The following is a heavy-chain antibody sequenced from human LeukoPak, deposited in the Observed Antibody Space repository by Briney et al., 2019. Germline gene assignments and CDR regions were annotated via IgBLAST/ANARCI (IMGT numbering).Heavy chain of an antibody. CDR3: AKDHYLYYYDNSGLDI. D-gene: IGHD3-22*01. Sequence: SETLSLTCTVSGGSISSYYWSWIRQPAGKGLEWIGRINTSGKTNYNPSLKSRVTMSLDTSKNQFSLKLSSVTAADTAVYYCAKDHYLYYYDNSGLDIWGQGTMVTVSS. V-gene: IGHV4-4*07. CDR2: INTSGKT. CDR1: GGSISSYY. J-gene: IGHJ3*02.